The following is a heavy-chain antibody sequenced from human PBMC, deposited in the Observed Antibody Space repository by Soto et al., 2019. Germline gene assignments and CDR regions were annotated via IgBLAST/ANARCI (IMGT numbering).Heavy chain of an antibody. J-gene: IGHJ6*03. V-gene: IGHV4-39*01. D-gene: IGHD6-13*01. CDR3: ARPIAAAGTVGYYYYYMDV. CDR1: GGSISSSSYY. Sequence: QLQLQESGPGLVKPSETLSLTCTVSGGSISSSSYYWGWIRQPPGKGLGWIGSIYYSGSTYYNPSLKSRVTISVDTSKNQFSLKLSSVTAADTAVYYCARPIAAAGTVGYYYYYMDVWGKGTTVTVSS. CDR2: IYYSGST.